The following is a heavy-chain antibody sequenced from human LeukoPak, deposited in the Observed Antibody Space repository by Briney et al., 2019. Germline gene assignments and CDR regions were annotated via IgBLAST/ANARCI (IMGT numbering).Heavy chain of an antibody. CDR2: IRSKANSYAT. V-gene: IGHV3-73*01. J-gene: IGHJ5*02. CDR1: GFTFSGSA. D-gene: IGHD3-16*01. CDR3: TRLPNYGDNWFDP. Sequence: GGSLRLSCAASGFTFSGSAMHWVRQASGKGLEWVGRIRSKANSYATAYAASVKGRFTISRDDSKNTAYLQMNSLKTEDTAVHYCTRLPNYGDNWFDPWGQGTLVTVSS.